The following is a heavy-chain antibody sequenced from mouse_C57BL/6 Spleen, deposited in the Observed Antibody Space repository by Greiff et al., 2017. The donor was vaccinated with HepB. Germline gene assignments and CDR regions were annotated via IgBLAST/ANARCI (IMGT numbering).Heavy chain of an antibody. V-gene: IGHV3-6*01. CDR2: ISYDGSN. CDR3: ARGDYYGSNFDY. Sequence: EVKLEESGPGLVKPSQSLSLTCSVTGYSITSGYYWNWIRQFPGNKLEWMGYISYDGSNNYNPSLKNRISITRDTSKNQFFLKLNSVTTEDTATYYCARGDYYGSNFDYWGQGTTLTVSS. J-gene: IGHJ2*01. D-gene: IGHD1-1*01. CDR1: GYSITSGYY.